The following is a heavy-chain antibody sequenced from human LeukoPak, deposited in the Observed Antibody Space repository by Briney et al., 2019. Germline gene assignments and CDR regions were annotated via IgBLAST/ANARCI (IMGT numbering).Heavy chain of an antibody. CDR3: ARGARPNYYGSGSYRPFDY. CDR1: GGSFSGYY. J-gene: IGHJ4*02. Sequence: PSETLSLTCAVYGGSFSGYYWSWIRQPPGKGLEWIGEINHGGSTNYNPSLKSRVTISVDTSKNQFSLKLSSVTAADTAVYYCARGARPNYYGSGSYRPFDYWGQGTLVTVSS. CDR2: INHGGST. D-gene: IGHD3-10*01. V-gene: IGHV4-34*01.